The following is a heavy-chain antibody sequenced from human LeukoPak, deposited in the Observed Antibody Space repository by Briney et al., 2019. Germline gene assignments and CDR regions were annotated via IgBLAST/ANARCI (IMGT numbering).Heavy chain of an antibody. CDR3: AKAGGWTNYFDY. Sequence: GGSLRLSSAASGFTFSSYAMTWVRQAPGKGLEWVSAISAGGGSTYYADSVKGRFTISRDNSKNTLYLQLNSLRAEDTAVYYCAKAGGWTNYFDYWGQGTLVTVSS. J-gene: IGHJ4*02. V-gene: IGHV3-23*01. CDR1: GFTFSSYA. CDR2: ISAGGGST. D-gene: IGHD6-19*01.